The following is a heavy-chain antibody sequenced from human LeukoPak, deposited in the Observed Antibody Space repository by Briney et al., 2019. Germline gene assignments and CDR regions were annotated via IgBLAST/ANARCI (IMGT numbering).Heavy chain of an antibody. CDR3: VKDNPLDY. CDR2: ISWNSGSI. CDR1: GFTFDDYA. J-gene: IGHJ4*02. V-gene: IGHV3-9*01. Sequence: GGSLRLSCAASGFTFDDYAMHWVRQAPGKGLEWVSGISWNSGSIGYADSVKGRFTISRDNSKNTLYLHINSLRAEDTAVYYCVKDNPLDYWGQGTLVIVSS.